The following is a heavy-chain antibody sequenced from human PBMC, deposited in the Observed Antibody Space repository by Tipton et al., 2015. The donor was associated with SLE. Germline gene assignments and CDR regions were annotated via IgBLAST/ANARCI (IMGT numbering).Heavy chain of an antibody. V-gene: IGHV4-59*08. CDR1: GGSISSHY. J-gene: IGHJ5*02. CDR2: IYYSGRT. D-gene: IGHD2-8*01. CDR3: ARHDTNYGRNWFDP. Sequence: TLSLTCNVSGGSISSHYWSGIRQPPGKGLEWIGYIYYSGRTNYNPPLMSRVTLSVDTSKNHFSLKLSSVTAADTAVYYCARHDTNYGRNWFDPWGQGTLVTVSS.